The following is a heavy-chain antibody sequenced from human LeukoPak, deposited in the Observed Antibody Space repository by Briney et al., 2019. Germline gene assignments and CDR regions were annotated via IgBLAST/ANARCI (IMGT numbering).Heavy chain of an antibody. V-gene: IGHV4-39*07. D-gene: IGHD6-13*01. CDR3: ARDDTIAAAGMGAAGLNAFDI. Sequence: SETLSLTCTVSGGSISSSSYYWGWIRQPPGKGLEWIGSIYYSGSTYYNPSLKSRVTISVDTSKNQFSLKLSSVTAADTAVYYCARDDTIAAAGMGAAGLNAFDIWGQGTMVTVSS. CDR1: GGSISSSSYY. CDR2: IYYSGST. J-gene: IGHJ3*02.